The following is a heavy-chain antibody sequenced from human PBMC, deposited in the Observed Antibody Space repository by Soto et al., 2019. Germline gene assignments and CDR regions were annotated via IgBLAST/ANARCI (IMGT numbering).Heavy chain of an antibody. CDR2: ISSSSSYT. Sequence: QVQLVESGGGLVKPGGSLRLSCAASGFTFSDYYMSWIRQAPGKGLVWVSYISSSSSYTNYADSVKGRFTISRDNAKNSLYLQMTSLRAEDTALYYCARDHHRYSGYDYVDYWGQGTLVTVSS. V-gene: IGHV3-11*05. CDR3: ARDHHRYSGYDYVDY. CDR1: GFTFSDYY. J-gene: IGHJ4*02. D-gene: IGHD5-12*01.